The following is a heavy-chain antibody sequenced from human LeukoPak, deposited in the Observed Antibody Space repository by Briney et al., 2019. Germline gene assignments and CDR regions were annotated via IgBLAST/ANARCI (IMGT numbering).Heavy chain of an antibody. CDR2: IYTSGST. CDR3: ARVGVVADYFDY. CDR1: GGSISSYY. V-gene: IGHV4-4*07. J-gene: IGHJ4*02. D-gene: IGHD2-15*01. Sequence: SETLSLTCTVFGGSISSYYWSWIRQPAGKGLEWIGRIYTSGSTNYNPSLKSRVTMSVDTSKNQFSLKLSSATAADTAVYYCARVGVVADYFDYWGQGTLVTVSS.